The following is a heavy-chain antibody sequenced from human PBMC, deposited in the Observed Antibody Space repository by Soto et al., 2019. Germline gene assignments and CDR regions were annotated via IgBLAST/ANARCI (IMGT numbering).Heavy chain of an antibody. CDR2: IYHSGST. Sequence: QVQLQESGPGLVKPSGTLSLTCAVSGGSISSSNWWSWVRQPPGKGLEWIGEIYHSGSTNYNPSLKSRVTISVDKSKNHISLKLSSVTAADTAVYYCARVLRASSSQLTAYFDYWGQGTLVTVSS. V-gene: IGHV4-4*02. CDR1: GGSISSSNW. J-gene: IGHJ4*02. CDR3: ARVLRASSSQLTAYFDY. D-gene: IGHD6-6*01.